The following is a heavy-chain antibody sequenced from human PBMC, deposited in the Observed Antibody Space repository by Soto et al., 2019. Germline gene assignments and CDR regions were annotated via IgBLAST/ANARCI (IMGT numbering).Heavy chain of an antibody. V-gene: IGHV1-8*01. Sequence: ASVKVSCKASGYTFTSYDINWVLQATGQGLEWMGWMNPNSGNTGYAQKFQGRVTMTRNTSISTAYMELSSLRSEDTAVYYCAREGYRHHYYYYGMDVWGQGTTVTVSS. J-gene: IGHJ6*02. D-gene: IGHD2-2*02. CDR2: MNPNSGNT. CDR1: GYTFTSYD. CDR3: AREGYRHHYYYYGMDV.